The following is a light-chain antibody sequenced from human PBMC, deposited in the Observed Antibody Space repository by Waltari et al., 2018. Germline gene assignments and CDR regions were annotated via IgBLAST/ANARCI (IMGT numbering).Light chain of an antibody. CDR2: WAS. V-gene: IGKV4-1*01. Sequence: DIVMTQSPDSLAVSLGERATINCKSSPSVFLNSNNKNYFAWYQQKPGQPPKLLIYWASTRESGVPDRFSGSGSGTDFTLTISSLQAEDVAVYYCQQYYSLPWTFGQGTTVEIK. CDR3: QQYYSLPWT. CDR1: PSVFLNSNNKNY. J-gene: IGKJ1*01.